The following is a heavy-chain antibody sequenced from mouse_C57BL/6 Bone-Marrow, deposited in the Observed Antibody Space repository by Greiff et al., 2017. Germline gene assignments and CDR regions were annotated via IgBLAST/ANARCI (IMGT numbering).Heavy chain of an antibody. J-gene: IGHJ3*01. CDR3: TSPYYYGSSPPWFAY. CDR1: GFTFSDAW. CDR2: IRNKANNHAT. D-gene: IGHD1-1*01. Sequence: LQQSGGGLVQPGGSMKLSCAASGFTFSDAWMDWVRQSPEKGLEWVAEIRNKANNHATYYAESVKGRFTISRDDSKSSVYLQMNSLRAEDTGIYYCTSPYYYGSSPPWFAYWGQGTLVTVSA. V-gene: IGHV6-6*01.